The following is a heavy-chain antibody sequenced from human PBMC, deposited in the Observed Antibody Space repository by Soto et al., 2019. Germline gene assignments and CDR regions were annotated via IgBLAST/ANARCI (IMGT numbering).Heavy chain of an antibody. D-gene: IGHD5-18*01. Sequence: EVQLVESGGGLVQPGGSLKLSCAASGFTFSGSAMHWVRQASGKGLEWVGRIRSKANSYATAYAASVKGRFIISRDDSKNTAYLQMNSLKTEDTAVYYCTNPQLYYGMDVWGQGTTVTVSS. CDR3: TNPQLYYGMDV. CDR1: GFTFSGSA. V-gene: IGHV3-73*02. J-gene: IGHJ6*02. CDR2: IRSKANSYAT.